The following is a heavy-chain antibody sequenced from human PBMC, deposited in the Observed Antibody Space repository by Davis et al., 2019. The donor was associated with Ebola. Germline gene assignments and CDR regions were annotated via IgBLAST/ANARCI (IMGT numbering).Heavy chain of an antibody. CDR1: GFTFSSYS. V-gene: IGHV3-21*01. D-gene: IGHD6-19*01. CDR2: ISSSSSYI. J-gene: IGHJ4*02. Sequence: GGSLRLSCAASGFTFSSYSMNWVCQAPGKGLEWVSSISSSSSYIYYADSVKGRFTISRDNAKNSLYLQMNSLRAEDTAVYYCARDPGIAVAGSYYFDYWGQGTLVTVSS. CDR3: ARDPGIAVAGSYYFDY.